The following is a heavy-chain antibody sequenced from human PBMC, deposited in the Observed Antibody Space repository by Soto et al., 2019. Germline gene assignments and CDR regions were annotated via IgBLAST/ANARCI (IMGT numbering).Heavy chain of an antibody. Sequence: DVHLLESGGGLVQPGGSLRLSCAASGFSFSSYAMVWVRQAPGKGLEWVAVISARGGSSYFADSVKGRFTLSRDNSKNVLSLEMNSLRAEDTAIYFCAKGSLEYSASVDNWGQGTLVVVSS. CDR1: GFSFSSYA. D-gene: IGHD5-12*01. J-gene: IGHJ4*02. CDR2: ISARGGSS. CDR3: AKGSLEYSASVDN. V-gene: IGHV3-23*01.